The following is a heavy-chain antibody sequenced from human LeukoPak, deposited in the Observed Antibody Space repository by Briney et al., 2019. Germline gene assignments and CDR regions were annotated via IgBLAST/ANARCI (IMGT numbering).Heavy chain of an antibody. Sequence: PSETLSLTCTVSGGSISSYYWSWIRQPPGKGLEWIGEINHSGSTNYNPSLKSRVTISVDTSKNQFSLKLSSVTAADTAVYYCARGRDSPDAFDIWGQGTMVTVSS. D-gene: IGHD3-22*01. J-gene: IGHJ3*02. CDR1: GGSISSYY. CDR3: ARGRDSPDAFDI. CDR2: INHSGST. V-gene: IGHV4-34*01.